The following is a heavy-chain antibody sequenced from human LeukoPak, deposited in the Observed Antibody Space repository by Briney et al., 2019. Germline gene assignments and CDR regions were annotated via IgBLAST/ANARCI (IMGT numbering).Heavy chain of an antibody. CDR3: ATDLLRGY. CDR1: GSVFRTYD. Sequence: PGGSLRLSCAASGSVFRTYDMNWVRQAPGKGLEWVSYISSSSGTIYYADSVKGRFTISRDNAKNSLYLQMNSLRDDDTAVYYCATDLLRGYWGQGTLVTVSS. CDR2: ISSSSGTI. V-gene: IGHV3-48*02. J-gene: IGHJ4*02. D-gene: IGHD3-10*01.